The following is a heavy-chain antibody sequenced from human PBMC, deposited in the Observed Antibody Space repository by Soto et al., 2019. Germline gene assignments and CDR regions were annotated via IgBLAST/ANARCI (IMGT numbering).Heavy chain of an antibody. CDR3: ARDRIAAAGPFDY. Sequence: VKVSCKTSGYTFSSFGISWVRQAPGQGLEWMGWISPYNDNRNYAQNLQGRVTMTTDTSTSTAYMELRSLRSDDTAMYYCARDRIAAAGPFDYWGQGTLVTVSS. J-gene: IGHJ4*02. D-gene: IGHD6-13*01. CDR1: GYTFSSFG. V-gene: IGHV1-18*04. CDR2: ISPYNDNR.